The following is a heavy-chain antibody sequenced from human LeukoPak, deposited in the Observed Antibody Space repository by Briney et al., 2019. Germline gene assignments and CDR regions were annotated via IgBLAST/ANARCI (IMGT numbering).Heavy chain of an antibody. CDR3: ARVQTFWSGYYTGTSFDY. J-gene: IGHJ4*02. D-gene: IGHD3-3*01. Sequence: GGSLRLSCAASGFTFSSYSMNWVPQAPGKGLEWVSSISSSSSYIYYADSVKGRFTISRDNAKNSLYLQMNSLRAEDTAVYYCARVQTFWSGYYTGTSFDYWGQGTLVTVSS. CDR1: GFTFSSYS. CDR2: ISSSSSYI. V-gene: IGHV3-21*01.